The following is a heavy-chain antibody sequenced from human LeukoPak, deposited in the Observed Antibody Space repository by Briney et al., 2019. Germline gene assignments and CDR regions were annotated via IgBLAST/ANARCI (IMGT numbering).Heavy chain of an antibody. CDR1: GFTFSSYS. CDR2: ISSSSSTI. V-gene: IGHV3-48*01. Sequence: PGGSLRLSCAASGFTFSSYSMNWVRQAPGKGLEWVSYISSSSSTIYYADSVKGQFTISRDNAKNSLYLQMNSLRAEDTAVYYCARGPANYDILTGYPDYWGQGTLVTVSS. D-gene: IGHD3-9*01. CDR3: ARGPANYDILTGYPDY. J-gene: IGHJ4*02.